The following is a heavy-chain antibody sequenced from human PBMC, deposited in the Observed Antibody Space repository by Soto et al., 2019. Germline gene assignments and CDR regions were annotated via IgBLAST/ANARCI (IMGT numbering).Heavy chain of an antibody. CDR2: TSSSGGSS. D-gene: IGHD3-22*01. Sequence: EVQLLESGGVLVQPGGSLRLSCAASGFTFSSYAMSGVRQAQGKGLEWVSATSSSGGSSYYADSVEGRFNISRDNSKNTLYLQMNSLRDDDTALYYCAKDRKGLGAEFDYGGQGTLVTVSS. CDR1: GFTFSSYA. J-gene: IGHJ4*02. CDR3: AKDRKGLGAEFDY. V-gene: IGHV3-23*01.